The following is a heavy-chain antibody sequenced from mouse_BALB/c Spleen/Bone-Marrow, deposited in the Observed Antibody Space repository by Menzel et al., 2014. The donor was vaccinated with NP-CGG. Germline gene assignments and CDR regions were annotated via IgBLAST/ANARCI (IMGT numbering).Heavy chain of an antibody. V-gene: IGHV5-12-2*01. CDR3: ARHPIYYYGSSWGNYAMDY. Sequence: EVKLEESGGGLVQPGGSLKLSCAASGFTFSSYIMSWVRQTPEKRLEWVAYISNGGDSTHYPDTVKGRFTISRDNAKNTLYLQMSSLKSEDTAMYYCARHPIYYYGSSWGNYAMDYWGQGTSVTVSS. D-gene: IGHD1-1*01. CDR2: ISNGGDST. CDR1: GFTFSSYI. J-gene: IGHJ4*01.